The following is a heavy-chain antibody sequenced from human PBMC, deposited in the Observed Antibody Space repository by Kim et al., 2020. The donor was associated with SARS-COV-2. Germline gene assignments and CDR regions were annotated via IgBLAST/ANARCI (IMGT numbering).Heavy chain of an antibody. Sequence: ASVKVSCKASGYTFTVNYIHWVRQAPAQGLEWMGRINPTSGGTNYAQQFRGRVTMTRDASITHAYMELSGLRFDDTAIYYCGREGIVETAMVTDYWGQGTRVTVSS. J-gene: IGHJ4*02. CDR3: GREGIVETAMVTDY. D-gene: IGHD5-18*01. CDR2: INPTSGGT. CDR1: GYTFTVNY. V-gene: IGHV1-2*06.